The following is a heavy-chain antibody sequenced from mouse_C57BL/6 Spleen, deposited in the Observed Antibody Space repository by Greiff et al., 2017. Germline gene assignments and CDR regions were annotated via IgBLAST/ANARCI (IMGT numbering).Heavy chain of an antibody. J-gene: IGHJ1*03. Sequence: EVQLQQSGPELVKPGASVKMSCKASGYTFTDYNMHWVKQSHGKSLEWIGYINPNNGGTSYNQKFKGKATLTVNKSSSTAYMELRSLTSEDSAVYYCAWGTTVDWYFDVWGTGTTVTVSS. CDR3: AWGTTVDWYFDV. D-gene: IGHD1-1*01. CDR2: INPNNGGT. V-gene: IGHV1-22*01. CDR1: GYTFTDYN.